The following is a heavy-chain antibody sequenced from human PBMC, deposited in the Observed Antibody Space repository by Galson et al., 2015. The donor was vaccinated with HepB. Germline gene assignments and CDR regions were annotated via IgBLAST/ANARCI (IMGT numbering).Heavy chain of an antibody. CDR3: ARDEGYYDFWSDYYMSGDYYYGLDV. J-gene: IGHJ6*02. V-gene: IGHV4-59*11. CDR1: GGSISSHY. D-gene: IGHD3-3*01. CDR2: IYYSGST. Sequence: LSLTCTVSGGSISSHYWSWIRQPPGKGLEWIGYIYYSGSTNYNPSFKSRVTISLDTSKNQISLKLNSVTAADTAVYYCARDEGYYDFWSDYYMSGDYYYGLDVWGQGTTVTVSS.